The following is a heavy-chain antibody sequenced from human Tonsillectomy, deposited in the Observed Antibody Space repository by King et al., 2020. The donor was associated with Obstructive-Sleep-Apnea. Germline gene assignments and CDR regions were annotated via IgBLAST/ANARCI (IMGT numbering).Heavy chain of an antibody. CDR1: GYTFSSFG. J-gene: IGHJ4*02. V-gene: IGHV1-18*01. D-gene: IGHD1-26*01. Sequence: QLVQSGAEVKKPGASVKVSCKASGYTFSSFGFSWGRQAPGQGLEWMGWISPYNGNTDYVKKFQGRVTMTTDASTNTAYLELRSLRSDDTAVYYCTRDRISGSYSPRFDNWGQGTLITVSS. CDR3: TRDRISGSYSPRFDN. CDR2: ISPYNGNT.